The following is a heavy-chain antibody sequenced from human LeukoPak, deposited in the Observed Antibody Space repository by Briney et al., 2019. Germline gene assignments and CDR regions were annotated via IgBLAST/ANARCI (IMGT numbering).Heavy chain of an antibody. CDR3: ARGNRWLQFSPLDY. V-gene: IGHV3-48*01. J-gene: IGHJ4*02. D-gene: IGHD5-24*01. CDR2: ISSSSSTI. Sequence: PGGSLRLSCAASGFTFSHAWMSWVRQAPGKGLEWVSYISSSSSTIYYADSVKGRFTISRDNAKNSLYLQMNSLRAEDTAVYYCARGNRWLQFSPLDYWGQGTLVTVSS. CDR1: GFTFSHAW.